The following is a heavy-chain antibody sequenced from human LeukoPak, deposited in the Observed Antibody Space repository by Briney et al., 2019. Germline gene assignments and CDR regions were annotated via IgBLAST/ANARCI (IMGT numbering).Heavy chain of an antibody. CDR2: IYYSGST. D-gene: IGHD3-22*01. J-gene: IGHJ4*02. Sequence: SQTLSLTCTVSGGSLRCGDYYWGWIRQPPGKGLEWIEYIYYSGSTYYSPSLKSRVTISVDTSKNQFSLKLSSVTAADTAVYYCARGDDSSGYSPFDYWGQGTLVTVSS. CDR3: ARGDDSSGYSPFDY. CDR1: GGSLRCGDYY. V-gene: IGHV4-30-4*01.